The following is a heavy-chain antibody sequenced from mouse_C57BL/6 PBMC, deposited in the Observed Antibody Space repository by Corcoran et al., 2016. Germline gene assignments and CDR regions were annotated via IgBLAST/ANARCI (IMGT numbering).Heavy chain of an antibody. D-gene: IGHD1-1*01. V-gene: IGHV3-6*01. CDR3: ARGEYGSLAY. Sequence: DVQLQESGPGLVKPSQSLSLTCSVTGYSITSGYYWNWIRQFPGNKLEWMGYISYDGSNNYNPSLKNRISITRDTSKNQFFLKLNSVTTEDTATYYCARGEYGSLAYWGQGTLVTVSA. J-gene: IGHJ3*01. CDR1: GYSITSGYY. CDR2: ISYDGSN.